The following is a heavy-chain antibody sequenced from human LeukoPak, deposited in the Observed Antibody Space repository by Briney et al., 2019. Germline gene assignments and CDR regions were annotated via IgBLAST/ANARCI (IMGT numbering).Heavy chain of an antibody. CDR3: TTVDYGDLTPAASSDY. Sequence: GGSLRLSCAASGFTFSSYAMHWVRQAPGKGLEWVGHIKTKTDGGTTEYVAPVRGRFTISRDDSGDTLYLQMNSLKIEDTAVYYCTTVDYGDLTPAASSDYWGQGTLVTVSS. V-gene: IGHV3-15*01. CDR1: GFTFSSYA. D-gene: IGHD4-17*01. CDR2: IKTKTDGGTT. J-gene: IGHJ4*02.